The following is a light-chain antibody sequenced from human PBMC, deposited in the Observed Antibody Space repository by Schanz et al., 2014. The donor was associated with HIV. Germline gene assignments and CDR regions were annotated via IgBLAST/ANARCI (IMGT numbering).Light chain of an antibody. CDR1: SSDVGAYNY. CDR3: CSYTTTSTYV. V-gene: IGLV2-14*03. J-gene: IGLJ1*01. CDR2: DVS. Sequence: QSALTQPASVSGSPGQSITISCTGTSSDVGAYNYVSWYQQYPGKAPTLIIYDVSKRPSGVSNRFSGSKSGTSASLAITGLQAEDEADYYCCSYTTTSTYVFGAGTKLTVL.